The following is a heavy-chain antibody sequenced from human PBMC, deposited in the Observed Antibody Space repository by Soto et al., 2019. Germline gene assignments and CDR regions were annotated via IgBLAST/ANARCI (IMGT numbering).Heavy chain of an antibody. D-gene: IGHD2-2*03. Sequence: QVQLVQSGAEVKKPGSSVKVSCKASGGTFSSYTISWVRQAPGQGLEWMGRIIPILGIANYAQKFQGRVTITVDKSTSTAYMELSSLRSEDTSVYYCAGAVSGYCSSTSWSYYMDVWGKGTTVTVSS. J-gene: IGHJ6*03. CDR2: IIPILGIA. CDR3: AGAVSGYCSSTSWSYYMDV. V-gene: IGHV1-69*02. CDR1: GGTFSSYT.